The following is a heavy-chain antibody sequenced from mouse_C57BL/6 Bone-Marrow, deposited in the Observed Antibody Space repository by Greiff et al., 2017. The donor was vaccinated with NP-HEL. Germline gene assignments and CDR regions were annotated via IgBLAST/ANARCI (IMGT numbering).Heavy chain of an antibody. D-gene: IGHD1-1*01. J-gene: IGHJ2*01. V-gene: IGHV6-3*01. CDR3: TLITTVVAAYYFDY. CDR2: IRLKSDNYAT. Sequence: EVKLMESGGGLVQPGGSMKLSCVASGFTFSNYWMNWVRQSPEKGLEWVAQIRLKSDNYATHYAESVKGRFTISRDDSKSSVYLQMNNLRAEDTGIYYCTLITTVVAAYYFDYWGQGTTLTVSS. CDR1: GFTFSNYW.